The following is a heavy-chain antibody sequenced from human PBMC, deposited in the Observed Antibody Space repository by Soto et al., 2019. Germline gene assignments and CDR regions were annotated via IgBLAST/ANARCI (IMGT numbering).Heavy chain of an antibody. CDR2: ISGSGGST. Sequence: GGSLRLSCAASGFTFSSYAMSWVRQAPGKGLEWVSAISGSGGSTYYADSVKGRFTISRDNSKNTLYLQVNSLRAEDTAVYYCAKVDGYFDWFPPYYFDYWGQGTLVTVSS. CDR1: GFTFSSYA. V-gene: IGHV3-23*01. D-gene: IGHD3-9*01. J-gene: IGHJ4*02. CDR3: AKVDGYFDWFPPYYFDY.